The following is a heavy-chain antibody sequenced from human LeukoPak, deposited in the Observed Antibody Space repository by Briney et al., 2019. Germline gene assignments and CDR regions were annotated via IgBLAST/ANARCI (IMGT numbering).Heavy chain of an antibody. V-gene: IGHV4-59*01. CDR1: GGSISSYY. D-gene: IGHD2-15*01. J-gene: IGHJ4*02. Sequence: PSETLSLTCTVSGGSISSYYWSWIRQPPGKGLEWIGYIYYSGSTKYNPSLKSRVTISVDTSKNQFSLKLTSVTAADTAVYYCARHESERGWYYFDYWGQGTLVTVSS. CDR2: IYYSGST. CDR3: ARHESERGWYYFDY.